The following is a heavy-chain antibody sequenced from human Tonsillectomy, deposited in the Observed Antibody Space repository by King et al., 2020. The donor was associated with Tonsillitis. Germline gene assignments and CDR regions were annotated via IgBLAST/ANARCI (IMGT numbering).Heavy chain of an antibody. CDR1: GFTFNSYA. CDR2: ITGGGGST. J-gene: IGHJ3*01. CDR3: AKDYPLTGAFDF. Sequence: DVQLVESGGTLVQPGGSLRLSCAASGFTFNSYAMNWVRQAPGKGLEWVSTITGGGGSTYYADSVKGRFTISRDNSKNTRYLQMDSLRAEDTAVYYCAKDYPLTGAFDFWGQGTMVTVSS. V-gene: IGHV3-23*04.